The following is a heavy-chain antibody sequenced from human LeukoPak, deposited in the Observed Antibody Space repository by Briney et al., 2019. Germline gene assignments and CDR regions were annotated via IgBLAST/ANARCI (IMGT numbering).Heavy chain of an antibody. V-gene: IGHV3-20*01. Sequence: PGGSLRLSCGASGFTFDDYGMSWVRHAPGKGLEWVSGINWNGGSTGYADSVKGRFTISRDNAKNSLYLQMNSLRAEDTALYHCARDRWMGFGDPISDWGQGTLVTVSS. CDR3: ARDRWMGFGDPISD. CDR1: GFTFDDYG. J-gene: IGHJ4*02. D-gene: IGHD3-10*01. CDR2: INWNGGST.